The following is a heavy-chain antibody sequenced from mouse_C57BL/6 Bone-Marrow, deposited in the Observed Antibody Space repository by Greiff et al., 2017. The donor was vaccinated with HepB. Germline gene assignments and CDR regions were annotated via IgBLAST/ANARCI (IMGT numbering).Heavy chain of an antibody. CDR2: IYPGSGNT. CDR1: GYTFTDYY. Sequence: QVQLQQSGAELVRPGASVKLSCKASGYTFTDYYINWVKQRPGQGLEWIARIYPGSGNTYYNEKFKGKATLTAEKSSSTAYMQLSSLTSEDSAVYFCARCDYAWFAYWGQGTLVTVSA. D-gene: IGHD2-4*01. J-gene: IGHJ3*01. CDR3: ARCDYAWFAY. V-gene: IGHV1-76*01.